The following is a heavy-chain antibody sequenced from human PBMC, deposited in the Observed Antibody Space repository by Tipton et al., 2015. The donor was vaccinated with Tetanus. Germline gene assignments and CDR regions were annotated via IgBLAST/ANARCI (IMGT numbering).Heavy chain of an antibody. CDR2: VSYSGST. CDR3: ARDAGDSGH. Sequence: TLSLTCSVSGGSIRSGDYQWNWIRQPPGKGLEWLAYVSYSGSTNSNYDLKSRITISRDTSKNQFSLKLTSVTAADTAVYYCARDAGDSGHWGPGTLVTVSS. CDR1: GGSIRSGDYQ. J-gene: IGHJ4*02. D-gene: IGHD2-21*02. V-gene: IGHV4-61*08.